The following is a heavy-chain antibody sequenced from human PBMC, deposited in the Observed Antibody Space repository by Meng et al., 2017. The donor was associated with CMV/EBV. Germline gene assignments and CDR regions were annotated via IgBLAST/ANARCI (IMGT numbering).Heavy chain of an antibody. Sequence: GGSLRLSCAASGFTFDDYGMSWVRQAPGKGLEWVSGINWNGGSTGYADSVKGRFTISRDNAKNSLYLQMNSLRAEDTALYHCARVSSPEYYYGMDVWGQGTTVTVSS. CDR2: INWNGGST. V-gene: IGHV3-20*01. CDR3: ARVSSPEYYYGMDV. J-gene: IGHJ6*02. CDR1: GFTFDDYG.